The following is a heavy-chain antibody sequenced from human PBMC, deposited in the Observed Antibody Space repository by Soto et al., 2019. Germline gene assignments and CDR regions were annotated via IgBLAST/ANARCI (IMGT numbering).Heavy chain of an antibody. V-gene: IGHV1-18*01. CDR1: GYTFTSYG. D-gene: IGHD4-17*01. CDR3: ARGFFYGDYYQYYYYGMDV. Sequence: GASVKVSCKASGYTFTSYGISWVRQAPGQGLEWMGWISAYNGNTNYAQKLQGRVTMTTDTSTSTAYMELRSLRSDDTAVYYCARGFFYGDYYQYYYYGMDVWGQGTTVTVSS. CDR2: ISAYNGNT. J-gene: IGHJ6*02.